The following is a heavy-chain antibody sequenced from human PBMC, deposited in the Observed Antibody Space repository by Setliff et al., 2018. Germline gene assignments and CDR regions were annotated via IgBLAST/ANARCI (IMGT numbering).Heavy chain of an antibody. CDR1: GGSVSDSTYY. Sequence: SETLSLTCTVSGGSVSDSTYYWGWVRQPPGKGLEWIGSIYYSGSTYYNPSLRSRVTISVDTSKNQFSLNVNSVIAADTAVYFCARGARTGHLDSWGQGTLVTVSS. CDR3: ARGARTGHLDS. V-gene: IGHV4-39*01. CDR2: IYYSGST. J-gene: IGHJ4*02. D-gene: IGHD1-1*01.